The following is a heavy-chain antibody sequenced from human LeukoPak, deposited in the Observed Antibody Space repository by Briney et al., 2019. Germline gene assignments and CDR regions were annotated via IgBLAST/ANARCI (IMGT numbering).Heavy chain of an antibody. Sequence: GSLRLSCAASGFTFSSYWMSWVRQAPGKGLEWIGEIYHSGSTNYNPSLKSRITISVDKSKNQFSLKLSSVTAADTAVYYCASQYYYVYAFDIWGQGTMVTVSS. CDR2: IYHSGST. J-gene: IGHJ3*02. CDR1: GFTFSSYW. D-gene: IGHD3-10*02. V-gene: IGHV4-4*02. CDR3: ASQYYYVYAFDI.